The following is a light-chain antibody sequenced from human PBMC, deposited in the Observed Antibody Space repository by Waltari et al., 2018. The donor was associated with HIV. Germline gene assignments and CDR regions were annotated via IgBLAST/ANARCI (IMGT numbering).Light chain of an antibody. V-gene: IGKV3-11*01. CDR2: DAF. CDR3: QQRYNWPKVT. J-gene: IGKJ4*01. Sequence: EIVLTQSPATLSSSPGESATLSCRASQSVNSYLAWYQLKPGQAPRLLIYDAFTRATGIPARFSGSASGTDFTLTISSLEPEDFAVYYCQQRYNWPKVTFGGGTKVEIK. CDR1: QSVNSY.